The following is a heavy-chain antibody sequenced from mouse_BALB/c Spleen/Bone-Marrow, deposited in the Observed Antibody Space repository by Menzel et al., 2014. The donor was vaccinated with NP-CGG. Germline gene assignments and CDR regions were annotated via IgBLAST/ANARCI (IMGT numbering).Heavy chain of an antibody. CDR1: GFTFSSYT. Sequence: EVMLVESGGGLVQPGGSLKLSCAASGFTFSSYTMSWVRLTPEKRLEWVAYISNGGGSTYYPDTVKGRFTISRDNAKNTLYLQMSSLKSEDTAMYYCARGLRGYAMDYWGQGTSVTVSS. J-gene: IGHJ4*01. CDR2: ISNGGGST. D-gene: IGHD2-4*01. V-gene: IGHV5-12-2*01. CDR3: ARGLRGYAMDY.